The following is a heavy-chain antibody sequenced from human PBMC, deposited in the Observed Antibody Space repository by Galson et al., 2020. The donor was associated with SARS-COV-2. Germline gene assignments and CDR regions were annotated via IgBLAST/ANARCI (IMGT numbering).Heavy chain of an antibody. Sequence: HGESLKISCKGSGYGFTSYWISWVRQMPGKGLEWMGRIDPTDSSTHYSPSFQGHVTISVDKSVSTAYLQWSSLKASDTAIYYCATPGFWSGEPDFDHWGQGTLVTVSS. V-gene: IGHV5-10-1*01. CDR2: IDPTDSST. J-gene: IGHJ4*02. D-gene: IGHD3-3*01. CDR3: ATPGFWSGEPDFDH. CDR1: GYGFTSYW.